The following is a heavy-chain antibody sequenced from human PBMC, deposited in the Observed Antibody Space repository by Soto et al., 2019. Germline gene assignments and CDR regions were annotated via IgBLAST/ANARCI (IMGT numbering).Heavy chain of an antibody. V-gene: IGHV4-38-2*01. D-gene: IGHD4-17*01. CDR3: ARAPATVVTHWFDP. J-gene: IGHJ5*02. CDR1: GFSITSDHY. Sequence: LSLTCAVSGFSITSDHYWGWIRQPPGKGLEWIGSIHHSGRTYSNPSLKSRVTISVDTSTNQFSLNMNSVTAADTAVYYCARAPATVVTHWFDPWGQGTLVTVPQ. CDR2: IHHSGRT.